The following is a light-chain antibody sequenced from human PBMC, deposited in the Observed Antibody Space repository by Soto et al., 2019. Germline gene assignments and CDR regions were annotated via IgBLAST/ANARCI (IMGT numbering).Light chain of an antibody. V-gene: IGKV1-27*01. CDR3: QKDDSAPYT. CDR2: SAS. Sequence: DIQMTQSPSSLSASVGDRVTITCRARQDIDSFLTWYQQRPGKVPKLIIYSASSLFSGAPSRFSGSGSGTVFTLTLFHQQPDDVAIYYVQKDDSAPYTFGPGTRGEI. CDR1: QDIDSF. J-gene: IGKJ3*01.